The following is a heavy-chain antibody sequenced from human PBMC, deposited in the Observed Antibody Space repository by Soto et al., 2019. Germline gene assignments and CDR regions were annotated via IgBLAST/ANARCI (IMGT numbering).Heavy chain of an antibody. CDR2: IYYSGST. V-gene: IGHV4-31*03. J-gene: IGHJ6*02. D-gene: IGHD5-18*01. Sequence: SETLSLTCTVSGGSISSGGYYWSWIRQHPGKGLEWIGYIYYSGSTYYNPSLKSRVTISVDTSKNQFSLKLSSVTAADTAVYYSARALARETAMVKEYYYGMDVWRQGNTVPGSS. CDR3: ARALARETAMVKEYYYGMDV. CDR1: GGSISSGGYY.